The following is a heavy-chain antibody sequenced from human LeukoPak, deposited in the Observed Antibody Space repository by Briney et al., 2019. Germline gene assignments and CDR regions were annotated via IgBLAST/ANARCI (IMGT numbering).Heavy chain of an antibody. CDR2: IRYDGSNK. J-gene: IGHJ4*02. D-gene: IGHD2-15*01. Sequence: GGSLRLSCAASGFTFSSYGMHWVRQAPGKGLEWVAFIRYDGSNKYYADSVKGRFTISRDNAKNSLYLQMNSLRAEDTAVYYCAREPVAAFDYWGQGTLVTVSS. CDR1: GFTFSSYG. V-gene: IGHV3-30*02. CDR3: AREPVAAFDY.